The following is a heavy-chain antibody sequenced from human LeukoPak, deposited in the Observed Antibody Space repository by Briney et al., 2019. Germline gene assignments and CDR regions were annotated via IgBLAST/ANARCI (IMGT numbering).Heavy chain of an antibody. D-gene: IGHD4-17*01. Sequence: PGRSLRLSCAASGFTFSGYGMHWVRQAPGKGLEWVAVISYDGSNKYYAVSVKGRFTISRENAKNSLYLQMSSLSAGDTAVYYCARSFYGDYPYWGQGTLVTVSS. CDR3: ARSFYGDYPY. CDR1: GFTFSGYG. V-gene: IGHV3-30*03. CDR2: ISYDGSNK. J-gene: IGHJ4*02.